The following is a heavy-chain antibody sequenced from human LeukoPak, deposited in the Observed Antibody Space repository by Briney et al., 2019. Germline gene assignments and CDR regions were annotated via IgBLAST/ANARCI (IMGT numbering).Heavy chain of an antibody. Sequence: GGSLRLSCAASGLTVSTTSMNWARQAPGKGLEWVASINHNGNVNYYVDSVKGRFTISRDNAKNSLYLQMSNLRAEDTAVYFCARGGGLDVWGQGATVTVSS. CDR2: INHNGNVN. J-gene: IGHJ6*02. D-gene: IGHD3-16*01. CDR3: ARGGGLDV. CDR1: GLTVSTTS. V-gene: IGHV3-7*03.